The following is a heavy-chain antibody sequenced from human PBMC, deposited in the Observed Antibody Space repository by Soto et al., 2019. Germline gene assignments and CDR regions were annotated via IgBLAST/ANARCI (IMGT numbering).Heavy chain of an antibody. CDR3: ARRPHSSSWWFDY. J-gene: IGHJ4*02. D-gene: IGHD6-13*01. CDR1: GVTVSSNY. CDR2: IYSGGST. Sequence: EVQLVETGGGLIQPGGSLRLSCGASGVTVSSNYMSWVRQAPGKGLEWVSVIYSGGSTDYADSVKGRFTISRDNSKNTVYLQMNALRDEDTAVYYCARRPHSSSWWFDYWGQGTLVTVSS. V-gene: IGHV3-53*02.